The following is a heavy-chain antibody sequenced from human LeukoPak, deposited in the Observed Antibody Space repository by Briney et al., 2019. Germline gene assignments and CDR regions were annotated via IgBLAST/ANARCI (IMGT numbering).Heavy chain of an antibody. D-gene: IGHD5-18*01. CDR2: IHYSGSS. CDR3: ARDRIPATLQLWLHILDY. Sequence: PSETLSLTCAVSGGSISTYYWSWIRQPPGKGLEWIGYIHYSGSSNYNPSLKSRVTISLDTSKNQFSLKLSSVTAADTAVYYCARDRIPATLQLWLHILDYWGQGTLVTVSS. V-gene: IGHV4-59*01. CDR1: GGSISTYY. J-gene: IGHJ4*02.